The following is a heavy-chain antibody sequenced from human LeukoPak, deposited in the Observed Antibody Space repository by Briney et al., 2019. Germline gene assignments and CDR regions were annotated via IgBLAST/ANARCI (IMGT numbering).Heavy chain of an antibody. V-gene: IGHV4-34*01. Sequence: PSETLSLTCAVYGGSFSGYSWTWIRQPPGKGLEWIGEMSHSGYPNYNPSLKSRVAISVDTSKNQFSLNLTSVTAADTAVYYCVRPDDNSFDFWGQGTMVTVSS. D-gene: IGHD3-9*01. CDR1: GGSFSGYS. CDR3: VRPDDNSFDF. J-gene: IGHJ3*01. CDR2: MSHSGYP.